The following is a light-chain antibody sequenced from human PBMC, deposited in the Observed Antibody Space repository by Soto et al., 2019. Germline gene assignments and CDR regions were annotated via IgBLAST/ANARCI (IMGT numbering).Light chain of an antibody. CDR1: QRVSGNY. CDR2: GAS. J-gene: IGKJ5*01. Sequence: ENVLTQSPGTLSLSPRERATLSCRASQRVSGNYLAWYQQKPGQAPRLLIYGASSRATGIPDRFSGSGSGTDFSLTFSRLEPEDFAVYYCQQYGNSPGITFGQGTRLEIK. V-gene: IGKV3-20*01. CDR3: QQYGNSPGIT.